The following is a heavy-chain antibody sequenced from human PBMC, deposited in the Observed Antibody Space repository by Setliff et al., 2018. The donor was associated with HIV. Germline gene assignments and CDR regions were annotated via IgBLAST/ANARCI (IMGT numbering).Heavy chain of an antibody. Sequence: PGGSLRLSCVASGFIFSDRYMDWVRQAPGKGLEWVFGMNTDGSSTRYADSVKGRFTISRDNAKNMLYLQMNSLSADDTAVYYCVRGSGYYYFDNWGQGALVTVSS. J-gene: IGHJ4*02. CDR2: MNTDGSST. CDR3: VRGSGYYYFDN. CDR1: GFIFSDRY. D-gene: IGHD3-22*01. V-gene: IGHV3-74*01.